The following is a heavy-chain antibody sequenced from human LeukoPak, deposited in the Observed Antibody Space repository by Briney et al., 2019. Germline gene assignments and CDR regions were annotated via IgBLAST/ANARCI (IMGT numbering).Heavy chain of an antibody. CDR1: GFTFNSFV. D-gene: IGHD2-2*01. CDR2: IGGWGRTT. V-gene: IGHV3-23*01. CDR3: AKGYCASTTCYARFEN. Sequence: PGGSLTLYCSASGFTFNSFVMRWVRPAPGKGLEWVASIGGWGRTTFYADSVKGRFTISRDNSKNTLFLQMSSLRAEDTAVYYCAKGYCASTTCYARFENWGQGTLVTVSS. J-gene: IGHJ4*02.